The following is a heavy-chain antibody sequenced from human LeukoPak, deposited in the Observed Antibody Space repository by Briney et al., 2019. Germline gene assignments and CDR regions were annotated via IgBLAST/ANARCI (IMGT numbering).Heavy chain of an antibody. D-gene: IGHD4-17*01. CDR3: ARGGRSEGMDV. Sequence: SQTLSLTCTVSGGSISSGGYYWSWSRQHPGKGLEWIGYIYYSGSTYYNPSLKSRVTISVDTSKNQFSLKLSSVTAADTAVYYCARGGRSEGMDVWGQGTTVTVSS. CDR2: IYYSGST. V-gene: IGHV4-31*03. CDR1: GGSISSGGYY. J-gene: IGHJ6*02.